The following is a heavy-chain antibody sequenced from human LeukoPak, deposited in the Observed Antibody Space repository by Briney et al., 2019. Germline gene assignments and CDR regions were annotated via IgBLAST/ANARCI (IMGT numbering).Heavy chain of an antibody. J-gene: IGHJ3*02. V-gene: IGHV1-69*13. D-gene: IGHD4-11*01. Sequence: GASVKVSCKASGGTFSSYAISWVRQAPGQGLEWMGGIIPIFGTANYAQKFQGRVTITADESTSTAYMELSSLRSEDTAVYYCARSLGLQPDYSNYFAFDIWGQGTMVTVSS. CDR1: GGTFSSYA. CDR2: IIPIFGTA. CDR3: ARSLGLQPDYSNYFAFDI.